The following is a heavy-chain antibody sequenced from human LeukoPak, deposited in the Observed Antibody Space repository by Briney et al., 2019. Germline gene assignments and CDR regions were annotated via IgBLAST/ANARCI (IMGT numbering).Heavy chain of an antibody. D-gene: IGHD3-3*01. CDR3: AGSNPITIPYGMDV. CDR2: IKQDGSVK. CDR1: GFTFSNYW. J-gene: IGHJ6*02. V-gene: IGHV3-7*01. Sequence: PGGSLRLSCAVSGFTFSNYWMTWVRQAPGKGLEWVANIKQDGSVKYYVDSVKGRFTISRDNAKNSVYLQMDSLRAEDTAVYYCAGSNPITIPYGMDVWGQGTTVTVSS.